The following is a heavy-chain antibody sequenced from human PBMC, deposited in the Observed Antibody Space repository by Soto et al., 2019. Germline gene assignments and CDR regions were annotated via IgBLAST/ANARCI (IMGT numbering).Heavy chain of an antibody. D-gene: IGHD1-7*01. Sequence: GESLKISCKGSGYRFTSYWVGWVRQMPGKGLEWMGSIYPGDSDIRYSPSFQGQVSISADKSISAAYLQWSSLKASDTAMYYCARLNWNYRGYFDFWAQGTLVTVCS. J-gene: IGHJ4*02. CDR1: GYRFTSYW. CDR3: ARLNWNYRGYFDF. CDR2: IYPGDSDI. V-gene: IGHV5-51*01.